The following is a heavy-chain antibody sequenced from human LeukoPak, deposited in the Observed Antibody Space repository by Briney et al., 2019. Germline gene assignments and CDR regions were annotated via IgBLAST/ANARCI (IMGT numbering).Heavy chain of an antibody. CDR2: ISWNSGSI. J-gene: IGHJ4*02. D-gene: IGHD3-10*01. CDR1: GFTFDDYA. V-gene: IGHV3-9*01. Sequence: PGRSLRLSCAASGFTFDDYAMHWVRQAPGKGLEWVSGISWNSGSIGYADSVKDRFTISRDNAKNSLYLQMNSLRAEDTALYYCAKGGFGELLISSGFDYWGQGTLVTVPS. CDR3: AKGGFGELLISSGFDY.